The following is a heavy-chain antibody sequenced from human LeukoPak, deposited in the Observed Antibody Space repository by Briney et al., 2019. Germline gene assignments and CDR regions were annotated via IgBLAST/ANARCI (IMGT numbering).Heavy chain of an antibody. J-gene: IGHJ5*02. Sequence: ASVKVSCRASGYTFTAYYMHWVRQAPGQGLEWMGWINPNTGDTNSAERFQGRVTMTRDSSISTAYLELSRLTSDDTAVYYCARDMWQQFDWFDPWGQGTLVTVSS. CDR2: INPNTGDT. CDR3: ARDMWQQFDWFDP. D-gene: IGHD6-13*01. CDR1: GYTFTAYY. V-gene: IGHV1-2*02.